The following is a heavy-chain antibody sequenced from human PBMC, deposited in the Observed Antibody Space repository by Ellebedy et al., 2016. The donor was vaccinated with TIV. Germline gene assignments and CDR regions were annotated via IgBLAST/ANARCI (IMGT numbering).Heavy chain of an antibody. CDR3: ASAAKATVGAIDY. V-gene: IGHV3-30-3*01. Sequence: GESLKISCAASGFTFRTYAMHWVRQAPGKGLEWVAVISYDGINKYYADSVKGRFTISIDNSNNTLSLQMNSLRAEDTAVYYCASAAKATVGAIDYWGQGTLVTVSS. CDR1: GFTFRTYA. J-gene: IGHJ4*02. D-gene: IGHD1-26*01. CDR2: ISYDGINK.